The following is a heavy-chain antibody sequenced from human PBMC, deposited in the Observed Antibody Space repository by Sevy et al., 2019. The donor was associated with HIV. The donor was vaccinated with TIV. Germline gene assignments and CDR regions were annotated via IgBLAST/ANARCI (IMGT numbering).Heavy chain of an antibody. D-gene: IGHD7-27*01. J-gene: IGHJ4*02. CDR3: AKDPLISLGADLFDS. CDR1: GFTFSSYA. CDR2: ISGSGGST. Sequence: GGSLRLSCAASGFTFSSYAMSWVRQAPGKGLEWVSAISGSGGSTYYADSVKGRFTISRDNSKNTLYLQMNSLRAEDTGVYYCAKDPLISLGADLFDSWGQGTLVTVSS. V-gene: IGHV3-23*01.